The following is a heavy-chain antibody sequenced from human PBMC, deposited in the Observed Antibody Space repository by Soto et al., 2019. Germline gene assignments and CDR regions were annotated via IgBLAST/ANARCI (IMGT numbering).Heavy chain of an antibody. CDR3: AKGVGRATTGMDV. V-gene: IGHV3-23*01. D-gene: IGHD1-26*01. J-gene: IGHJ6*02. CDR1: GFTFSNYA. Sequence: EVQLLESGGGLVQLGGSLRLSCAASGFTFSNYAMSWVRQAPGKGLEWVSVIRGDGSSTYYADSVKGRFTISRDNSKNTLYLQMNSLRGEDTAVYYCAKGVGRATTGMDVWGQGTTVTVSS. CDR2: IRGDGSST.